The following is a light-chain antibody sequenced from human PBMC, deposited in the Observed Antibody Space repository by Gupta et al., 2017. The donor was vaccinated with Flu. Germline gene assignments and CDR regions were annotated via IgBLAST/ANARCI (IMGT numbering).Light chain of an antibody. CDR3: SSYTSSRTVV. Sequence: TSSDVGGYNYVSWYQQHPRKAPKLLIYEVTKRPSGVSNRFSGFKSGNTASLTISGLQAGDEADYYCSSYTSSRTVVFGGGTRLTVL. V-gene: IGLV2-14*01. CDR1: SSDVGGYNY. CDR2: EVT. J-gene: IGLJ3*02.